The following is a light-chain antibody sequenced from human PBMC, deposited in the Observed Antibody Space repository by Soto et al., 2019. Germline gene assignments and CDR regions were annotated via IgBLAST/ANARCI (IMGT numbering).Light chain of an antibody. CDR2: GAS. V-gene: IGKV3-20*01. CDR1: QSVSSSY. Sequence: EIVLTQSPGTLSLSAGERATLSCRASQSVSSSYLAWYQQKPGQAPRLLIYGASSRATGIPDRFTGSGSGTDFTLTISRLDPEDFAVYYCQQYNNWPITFGQGTRLEIK. J-gene: IGKJ5*01. CDR3: QQYNNWPIT.